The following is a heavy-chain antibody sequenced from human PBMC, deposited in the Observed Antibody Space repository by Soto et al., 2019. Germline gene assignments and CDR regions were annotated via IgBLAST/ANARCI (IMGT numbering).Heavy chain of an antibody. J-gene: IGHJ4*02. V-gene: IGHV4-59*01. CDR1: AASFSKYY. D-gene: IGHD3-16*01. CDR2: IYFNGNT. CDR3: ASVTFGGIVLAH. Sequence: SETLSLTCTVSAASFSKYYWTWIRQPPGKGLEWFGYIYFNGNTKYNPSLEGRLTISIDTSKKEFSLKLTSVTAADAAVYYCASVTFGGIVLAHWGQGTLVTVSS.